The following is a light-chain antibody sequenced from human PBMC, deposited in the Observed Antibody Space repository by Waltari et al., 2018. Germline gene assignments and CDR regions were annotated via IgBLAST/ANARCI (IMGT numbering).Light chain of an antibody. J-gene: IGLJ3*02. V-gene: IGLV2-14*01. CDR1: SSDFRTYQY. Sequence: QSALTQPASVSGSPGQSITISCTGTSSDFRTYQYVSWYQQPPDKVPKLFIYEVNLRPSGVSTRFSGSKSGNTASLTISGLLPEDEADYYCASFTTDTTLGVFGGGTRLTVL. CDR3: ASFTTDTTLGV. CDR2: EVN.